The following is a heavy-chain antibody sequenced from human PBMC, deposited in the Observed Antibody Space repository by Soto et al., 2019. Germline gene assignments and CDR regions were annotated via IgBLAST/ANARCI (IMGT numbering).Heavy chain of an antibody. V-gene: IGHV3-30*03. D-gene: IGHD3-16*02. CDR1: GFTFSSYG. J-gene: IGHJ5*02. CDR3: ARLLLSRVDFDP. CDR2: ISYDGSNK. Sequence: PGGSLRLSCAASGFTFSSYGMHWVRQAPGKGLEWVAVISYDGSNKYYADSVKGRFTISRDNSKNTLYLQMNSLRAEDTAVYYCARLLLSRVDFDPWGQGTLVTVSS.